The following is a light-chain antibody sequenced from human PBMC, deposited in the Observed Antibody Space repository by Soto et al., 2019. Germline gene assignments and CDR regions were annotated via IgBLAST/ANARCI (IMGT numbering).Light chain of an antibody. CDR2: EVS. CDR3: SSYTSTSTLN. J-gene: IGLJ2*01. V-gene: IGLV2-14*01. Sequence: QPASVSGSPGQSITISCTGTSSDVGGYNYVSWYQQHPGKAPKLMIYEVSNRPSGVSNRFSGSKSGNTASLTVSGLQAEDEADYYCSSYTSTSTLNFGGGTKLTVL. CDR1: SSDVGGYNY.